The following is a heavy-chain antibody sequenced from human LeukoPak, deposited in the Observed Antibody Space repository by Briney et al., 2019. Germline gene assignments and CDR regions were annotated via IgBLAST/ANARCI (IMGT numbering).Heavy chain of an antibody. CDR1: GFTFSSYG. J-gene: IGHJ4*02. V-gene: IGHV3-30*02. Sequence: GGSLRLSCAASGFTFSSYGMHWVRQAPCKGLEWVAFIRYDGSNKYYADSVKGRFTISRDNSKNTLYLQMNSLRAEDTAVYYCAKPPLYCSSTSCFDYWGQGTLVTVSS. CDR2: IRYDGSNK. CDR3: AKPPLYCSSTSCFDY. D-gene: IGHD2-2*01.